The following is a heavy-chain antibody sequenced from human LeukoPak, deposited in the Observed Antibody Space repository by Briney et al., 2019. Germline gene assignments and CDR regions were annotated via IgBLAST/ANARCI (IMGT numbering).Heavy chain of an antibody. J-gene: IGHJ4*02. V-gene: IGHV3-30*18. Sequence: PGRSLRLSCAASGFTFSSYGMHWVRQAPGKGLEWVAVISYDGSNKYYADSVKGRFTISGDNSKNTLYLQMNSLRAEDTAVYYCAKDGHIVATSYFDYWGQGTLVTVSS. CDR1: GFTFSSYG. CDR2: ISYDGSNK. D-gene: IGHD5-12*01. CDR3: AKDGHIVATSYFDY.